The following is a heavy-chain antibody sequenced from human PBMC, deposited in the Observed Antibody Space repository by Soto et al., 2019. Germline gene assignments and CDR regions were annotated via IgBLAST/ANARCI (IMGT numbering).Heavy chain of an antibody. D-gene: IGHD3-10*01. CDR3: ARDRSFRSGKLDY. Sequence: PGGSLRLSCAASGFTFSSYGMHWVRQAPGKGLEWVAVIWYDGSNKYYADSVKGRFTISRDNSKNTLYLQMNSLRAEDTAVYYCARDRSFRSGKLDYWGQGTLVTVSS. V-gene: IGHV3-33*01. CDR1: GFTFSSYG. CDR2: IWYDGSNK. J-gene: IGHJ4*02.